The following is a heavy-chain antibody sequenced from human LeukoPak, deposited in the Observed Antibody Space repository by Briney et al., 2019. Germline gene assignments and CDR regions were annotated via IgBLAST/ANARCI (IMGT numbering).Heavy chain of an antibody. V-gene: IGHV4-38-2*01. J-gene: IGHJ4*02. D-gene: IGHD3-16*01. CDR3: ARVSGSGTALDAFDI. CDR2: MYHSGST. CDR1: GYSISSGHY. Sequence: SETLSLTCAVSGYSISSGHYWGWIRQPPGKGLEWIGSMYHSGSTYFNPSLKSRVTISVDTSKNQFSLTLSSVTAADTAVYFCARVSGSGTALDAFDIWGQGTLVTVSS.